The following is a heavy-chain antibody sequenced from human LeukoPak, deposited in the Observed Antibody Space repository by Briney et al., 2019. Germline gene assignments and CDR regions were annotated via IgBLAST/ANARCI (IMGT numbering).Heavy chain of an antibody. J-gene: IGHJ5*02. D-gene: IGHD2-21*01. V-gene: IGHV1-58*01. CDR1: GFTFSSFA. Sequence: SVKVSFKASGFTFSSFAVQWVRQARGQPLEWIGWIVVGSGNTKYAQKFQERVTITRDMPTSTAYMELSSLRSEDTALYYCAADVIPGPKGFDPWAPGTLVTVSS. CDR3: AADVIPGPKGFDP. CDR2: IVVGSGNT.